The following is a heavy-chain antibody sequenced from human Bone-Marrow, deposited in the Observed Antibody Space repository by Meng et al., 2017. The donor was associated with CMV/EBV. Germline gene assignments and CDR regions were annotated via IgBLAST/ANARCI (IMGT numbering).Heavy chain of an antibody. V-gene: IGHV3-30-3*01. CDR3: ARDGDIVVVPAAMYYYYGMDV. CDR2: ISYDGSNK. Sequence: GESLKISCAASGFTFSSYAMHWVRQAPGKGLEWVAVISYDGSNKYYADSVKGRFIISRDNSKNTLYLQMNSLRAEDTAVYYCARDGDIVVVPAAMYYYYGMDVWGQGTTVTVSS. J-gene: IGHJ6*02. CDR1: GFTFSSYA. D-gene: IGHD2-2*01.